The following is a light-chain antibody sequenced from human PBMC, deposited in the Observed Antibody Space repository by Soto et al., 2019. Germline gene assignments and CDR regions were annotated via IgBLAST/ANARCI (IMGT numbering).Light chain of an antibody. Sequence: QSPSSLSASPGDRVTITCRASQGISSYLAWYQQKPGKAPKLLIYAASTLQSGVPSRFSGSGSGTDFTLTISRLEPEDFAVYYCQHYGSSRTFGQGTKVDI. CDR1: QGISSY. J-gene: IGKJ1*01. CDR3: QHYGSSRT. V-gene: IGKV1-8*01. CDR2: AAS.